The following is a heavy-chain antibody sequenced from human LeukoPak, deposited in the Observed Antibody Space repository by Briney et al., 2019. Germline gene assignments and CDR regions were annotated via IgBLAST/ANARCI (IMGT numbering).Heavy chain of an antibody. CDR2: IYYTGST. CDR1: GGSISSYY. J-gene: IGHJ4*02. V-gene: IGHV4-59*08. Sequence: SETLSLTCTVPGGSISSYYWSWIRQSPGKGLEWIGYIYYTGSTNYNPSLKSRVTISVDTSKNQFSLKLSYVNAADTAVYYCARYISSGLDYWGQGTLVTVSS. D-gene: IGHD6-6*01. CDR3: ARYISSGLDY.